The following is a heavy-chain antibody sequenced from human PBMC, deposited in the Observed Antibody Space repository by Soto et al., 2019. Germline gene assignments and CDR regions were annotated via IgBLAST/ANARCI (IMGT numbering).Heavy chain of an antibody. Sequence: ESGGGLVQPGGSLRLSCAASGFTFSSYAMHWVRQAPGKGLEYVSAISSNGGSTYYANSVKGRFTISRDNSKNTLYLQMGSLRAEDMAVYYCAREGCSGGSCCFQHWGQGTLVTVSS. J-gene: IGHJ1*01. CDR3: AREGCSGGSCCFQH. CDR1: GFTFSSYA. CDR2: ISSNGGST. D-gene: IGHD2-15*01. V-gene: IGHV3-64*01.